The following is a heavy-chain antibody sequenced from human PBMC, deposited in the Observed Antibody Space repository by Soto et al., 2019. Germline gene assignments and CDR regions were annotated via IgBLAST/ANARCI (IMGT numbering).Heavy chain of an antibody. J-gene: IGHJ4*02. V-gene: IGHV3-23*01. Sequence: GGSLRLSCAASGFTFSTYAMTWVRQAPGEGLEWVSGISSSGTSIYYADSVKGRFTISRDNSQNTLYLQLNNLGAEDTAIYYCAKDRRSGRFYSPDYWGQGTPVTVSS. CDR3: AKDRRSGRFYSPDY. CDR1: GFTFSTYA. D-gene: IGHD1-26*01. CDR2: ISSSGTSI.